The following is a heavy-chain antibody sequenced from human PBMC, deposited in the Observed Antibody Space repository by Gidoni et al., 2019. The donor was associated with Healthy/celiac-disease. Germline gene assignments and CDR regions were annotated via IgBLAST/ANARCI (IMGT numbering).Heavy chain of an antibody. CDR3: TSEDSGWHLKFDY. D-gene: IGHD6-19*01. J-gene: IGHJ4*02. CDR2: IRSKAYGGTT. Sequence: EVQLVESGGGLVQPGRSLRLSCTASGFTFGDYAMSWVRQAPGKGLEWVGLIRSKAYGGTTEYAASVKGRFTISRDDSKSIAYLQMNSLKTEDTAVYYCTSEDSGWHLKFDYWGQGTLVTVSS. CDR1: GFTFGDYA. V-gene: IGHV3-49*04.